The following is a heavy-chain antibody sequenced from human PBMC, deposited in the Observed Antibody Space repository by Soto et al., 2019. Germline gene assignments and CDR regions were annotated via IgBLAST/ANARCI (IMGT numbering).Heavy chain of an antibody. CDR3: ARDPPGFQSAFDF. Sequence: SPTPSLPRAISGDSVSSNGAAWNSIRQSPSRGLEWLGRTYYRTRWYSDYAPSVKSQITVNPDTYQNQFSRQLHSVTPEDPSLFYCARDPPGFQSAFDFWGQGTLVTVSS. V-gene: IGHV6-1*01. J-gene: IGHJ4*02. CDR1: GDSVSSNGAA. CDR2: TYYRTRWYS.